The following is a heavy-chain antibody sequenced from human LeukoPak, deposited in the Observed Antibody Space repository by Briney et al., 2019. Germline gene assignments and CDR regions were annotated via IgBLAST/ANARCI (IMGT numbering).Heavy chain of an antibody. V-gene: IGHV4-59*01. CDR2: IYYSGST. CDR3: ARVRGNGILTTFDY. D-gene: IGHD3-10*01. J-gene: IGHJ4*02. CDR1: GGPISSYY. Sequence: PSETLSLTCTVSGGPISSYYWSWIRQPPGKGLEWIGYIYYSGSTNYNPSLRSRVTISVDTSKNQFSLKLSSVTAADTAVYYCARVRGNGILTTFDYWGQGTLVAVSS.